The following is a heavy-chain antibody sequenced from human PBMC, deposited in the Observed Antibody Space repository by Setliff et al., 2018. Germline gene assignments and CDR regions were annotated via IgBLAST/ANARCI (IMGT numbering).Heavy chain of an antibody. CDR1: GFTCSKAW. Sequence: PGGSLRLSCAASGFTCSKAWMSWVRQAPGKGLEWVGRIKSKTDGGTIDYAAPVKGRLTIARDDSKNTLYLQVNSLRSEDTAVYYCAGQATDYWGQGTLVTVSS. CDR2: IKSKTDGGTI. CDR3: AGQATDY. V-gene: IGHV3-15*01. J-gene: IGHJ4*02.